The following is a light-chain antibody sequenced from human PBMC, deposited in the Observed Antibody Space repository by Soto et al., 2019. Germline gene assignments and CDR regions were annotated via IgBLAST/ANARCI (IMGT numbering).Light chain of an antibody. CDR3: AAWDDNLSGLYV. V-gene: IGLV1-47*01. J-gene: IGLJ1*01. CDR2: RNS. CDR1: ASTIGRNY. Sequence: QSALTQSPSASGTPGQRVTISCSGSASTIGRNYVYWYQQLPGTAPKLLIYRNSQRPSGVPDRFSGSKSGTSASLPIIGPRSEDEADYYCAAWDDNLSGLYVFGAGTKVTVL.